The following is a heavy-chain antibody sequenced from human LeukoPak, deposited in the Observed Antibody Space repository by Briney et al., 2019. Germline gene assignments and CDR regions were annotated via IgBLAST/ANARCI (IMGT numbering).Heavy chain of an antibody. J-gene: IGHJ4*02. V-gene: IGHV1-46*01. D-gene: IGHD6-13*01. CDR1: GYTFTTYN. CDR2: INPDGGST. Sequence: ASVSLSSKASGYTFTTYNMHWVRQAPGQGLEWMGIINPDGGSTSYAQKFQGRVTMTADTSTTTVYMELSSLRSDDTAVYYCARDSRTWASDYWGQGTLGSASS. CDR3: ARDSRTWASDY.